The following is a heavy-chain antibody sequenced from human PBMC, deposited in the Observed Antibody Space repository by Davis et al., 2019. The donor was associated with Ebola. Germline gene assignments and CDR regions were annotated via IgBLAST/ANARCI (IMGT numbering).Heavy chain of an antibody. CDR2: ISGYNGNT. D-gene: IGHD6-13*01. Sequence: ASVKVSCKASGYSFTSYGLSWVRQAPGQGLEWMGWISGYNGNTKYAQKVQGRVTMTTDPSTSTAYMELRSLRSDDTAVYYCAREPGSWYRITGPGMDVWGQGTTVTVSS. J-gene: IGHJ6*02. CDR1: GYSFTSYG. CDR3: AREPGSWYRITGPGMDV. V-gene: IGHV1-18*01.